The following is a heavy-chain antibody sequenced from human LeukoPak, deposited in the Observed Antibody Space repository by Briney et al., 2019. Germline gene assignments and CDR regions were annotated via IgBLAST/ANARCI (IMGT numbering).Heavy chain of an antibody. V-gene: IGHV1-69*06. Sequence: GASVKVSCKASGGTFSSYAISWVRQAPGQGLEWMGGIIPIFGTANYAQKFQGRVTITADKSTSTAYMELSSLRSEDTAVYYCARAGGLQGGYYYYYGMDVWGKGTTVTVFS. J-gene: IGHJ6*04. CDR2: IIPIFGTA. CDR3: ARAGGLQGGYYYYYGMDV. D-gene: IGHD2-21*01. CDR1: GGTFSSYA.